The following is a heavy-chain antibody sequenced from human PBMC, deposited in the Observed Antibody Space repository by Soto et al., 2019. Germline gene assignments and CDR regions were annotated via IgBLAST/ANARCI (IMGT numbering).Heavy chain of an antibody. V-gene: IGHV1-8*01. CDR3: ARTLYGDNVDY. J-gene: IGHJ4*02. CDR2: MNPNSGNT. Sequence: QVQLVQSGAEVKKPGASVKVSCKASGYTFTSYDINWVRQATGQGLEWMGWMNPNSGNTRYAQKFQGRVTMTRNTSISAAYMELSRLRSGDSVVYYCARTLYGDNVDYWGQGTLVTVSS. CDR1: GYTFTSYD. D-gene: IGHD4-17*01.